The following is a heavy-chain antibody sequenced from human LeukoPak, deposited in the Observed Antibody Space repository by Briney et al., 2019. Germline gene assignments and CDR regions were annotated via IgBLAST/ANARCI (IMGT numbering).Heavy chain of an antibody. J-gene: IGHJ4*02. CDR1: GFTFSSSA. Sequence: GGSLRLSCAASGFTFSSSAMSWVRQAPGKGLEWVSAISNNDGYTYYADSVKGRFTISRDNAKNSLYLQMNSLRAEDTAVYYCAREPLDYWGQGTLVTVSS. CDR2: ISNNDGYT. V-gene: IGHV3-23*01. CDR3: AREPLDY.